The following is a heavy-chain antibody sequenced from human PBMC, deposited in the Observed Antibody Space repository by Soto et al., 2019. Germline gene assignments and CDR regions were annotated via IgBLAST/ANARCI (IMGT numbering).Heavy chain of an antibody. J-gene: IGHJ6*02. CDR1: GYTFTSYG. Sequence: ASVKVSCKASGYTFTSYGISWVRQAPGQGLEWMGWISAYNGNTNYAQKLQGRVTMTTDTSTSTAYMELRSLRSDDTAVYYCARGYCGGDCYSFLYYYYYGMDVWGQGTTVTVSS. D-gene: IGHD2-21*02. CDR3: ARGYCGGDCYSFLYYYYYGMDV. V-gene: IGHV1-18*01. CDR2: ISAYNGNT.